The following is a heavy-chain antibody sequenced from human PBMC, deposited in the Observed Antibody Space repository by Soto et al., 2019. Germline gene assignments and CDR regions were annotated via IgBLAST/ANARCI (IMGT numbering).Heavy chain of an antibody. CDR3: ARDRRSYYSDGSGLDF. CDR1: GGSISNSY. J-gene: IGHJ4*02. D-gene: IGHD3-22*01. CDR2: IYYTGST. V-gene: IGHV4-59*12. Sequence: SETLSLTCTVSGGSISNSYGGWIRQPPGKGLELIGYIYYTGSTLYNPSLKSRVTISVDRSKNQFSLKLTSATAADTAVYYCARDRRSYYSDGSGLDFWGQGTLVTVSS.